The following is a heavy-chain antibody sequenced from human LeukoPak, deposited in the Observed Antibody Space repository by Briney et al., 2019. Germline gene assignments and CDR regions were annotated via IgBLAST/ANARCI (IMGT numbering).Heavy chain of an antibody. V-gene: IGHV4-39*01. J-gene: IGHJ6*02. CDR1: GGSISSSSYY. CDR2: IYYSGST. Sequence: PSETLSLTCTVSGGSISSSSYYWGRIRQPPGKGLEWIGSIYYSGSTYYNPSLKSRVTISVDTSKNQFSLKLSSVTAADTAVYYCARQEFGYYGSGSPTSSYYYYYYGMDVWGQGTTVTVSS. CDR3: ARQEFGYYGSGSPTSSYYYYYYGMDV. D-gene: IGHD3-10*01.